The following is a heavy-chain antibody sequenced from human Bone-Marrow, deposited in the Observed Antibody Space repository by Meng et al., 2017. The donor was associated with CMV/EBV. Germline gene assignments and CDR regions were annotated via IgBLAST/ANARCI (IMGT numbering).Heavy chain of an antibody. J-gene: IGHJ6*02. Sequence: GGSLRLTCAASGFTFSSYAMHWVRQAPGKGLEWVAVISYDGSNKYYADSVKGRFTIPRDNSKNTLYLQKTSQRAEDTAVYYCAKNYRVPAARGGMDVWGQGTTVTVSS. CDR1: GFTFSSYA. V-gene: IGHV3-30*04. CDR2: ISYDGSNK. CDR3: AKNYRVPAARGGMDV. D-gene: IGHD2-2*01.